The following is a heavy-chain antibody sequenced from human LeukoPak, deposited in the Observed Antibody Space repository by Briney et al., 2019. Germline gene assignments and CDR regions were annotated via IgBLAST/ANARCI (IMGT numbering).Heavy chain of an antibody. CDR3: ARGDVVLMVYAAPGYYFDY. CDR1: GFTFTGYY. J-gene: IGHJ4*02. V-gene: IGHV1-2*02. Sequence: ASVNVSCKASGFTFTGYYMRWVRQAPGQGLEWMGWINPNSGGTNYAQKFQGRVTMTRDTSITTAYMELSRLRSDDTAVYYCARGDVVLMVYAAPGYYFDYWGQGTLVTVSS. D-gene: IGHD2-8*01. CDR2: INPNSGGT.